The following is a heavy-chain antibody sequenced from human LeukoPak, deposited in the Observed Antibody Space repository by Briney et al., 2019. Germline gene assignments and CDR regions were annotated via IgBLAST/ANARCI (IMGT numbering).Heavy chain of an antibody. CDR2: INTNTGNP. Sequence: ASVNVSCKASGYTFTSYAMNWVRQAPGQGPEWMGWINTNTGNPTYAQGFTGRFVFSLDTSVSTAYLQISSLKAEDTAVYYCARDIWYPLREIYGMDVWGQGTTVTVSS. CDR1: GYTFTSYA. J-gene: IGHJ6*02. V-gene: IGHV7-4-1*02. D-gene: IGHD6-13*01. CDR3: ARDIWYPLREIYGMDV.